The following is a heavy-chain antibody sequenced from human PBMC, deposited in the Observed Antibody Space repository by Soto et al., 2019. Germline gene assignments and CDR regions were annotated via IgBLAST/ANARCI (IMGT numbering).Heavy chain of an antibody. V-gene: IGHV4-39*01. Sequence: PSETLSLTCTVSGGSISSSSYYWGWIRQPQGKGLEWIGSIYYSRSTYYNPSLKSRVTISVDTSKNQFSLKLSSVTAADTAVYYCASLIAAAGYYGMDVWGQGTTVTVSS. CDR3: ASLIAAAGYYGMDV. CDR1: GGSISSSSYY. J-gene: IGHJ6*02. D-gene: IGHD6-13*01. CDR2: IYYSRST.